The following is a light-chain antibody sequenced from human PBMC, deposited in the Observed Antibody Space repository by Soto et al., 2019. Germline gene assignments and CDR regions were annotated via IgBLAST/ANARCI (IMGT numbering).Light chain of an antibody. CDR3: QQYYSTPLT. CDR1: QSVLYSSNNNNY. J-gene: IGKJ4*01. Sequence: DIVMTQSPDSLAVSLGERATINCKSSQSVLYSSNNNNYLAWYQQKPGHPPKRLIYWASTRESGVPDRFSDSGSGTDFTLTISSLQAEDVAIYYCQQYYSTPLTFGRGTKVEIK. V-gene: IGKV4-1*01. CDR2: WAS.